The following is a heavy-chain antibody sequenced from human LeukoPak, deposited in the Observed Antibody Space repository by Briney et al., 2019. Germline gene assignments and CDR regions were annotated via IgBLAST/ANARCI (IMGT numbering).Heavy chain of an antibody. V-gene: IGHV7-4-1*02. J-gene: IGHJ6*02. CDR3: ARVIKGAYYYALDV. CDR2: INTNTGNP. Sequence: ASVKVSCKASGYTFTTYPINWVRQAPGQGLEWMGWINTNTGNPTYAQGFTGRFVFSLDTSVTTAYLQISSLKPEDTAVYYCARVIKGAYYYALDVWGQGTTVTASS. CDR1: GYTFTTYP.